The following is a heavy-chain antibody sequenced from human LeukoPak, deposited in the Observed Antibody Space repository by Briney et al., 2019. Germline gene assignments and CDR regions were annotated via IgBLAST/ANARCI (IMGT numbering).Heavy chain of an antibody. CDR2: INPTGGSA. J-gene: IGHJ4*02. Sequence: GASVKVSCKASGYNFTSYYMHWVRQAPGQGLEWMGIINPTGGSASSAQKFQGRVTLTRDTSTSTVYMELSSLRSEDTAVYYCARDYHGSGSLTTFDYWGQRTLVTVSS. CDR3: ARDYHGSGSLTTFDY. V-gene: IGHV1-46*01. CDR1: GYNFTSYY. D-gene: IGHD3-10*01.